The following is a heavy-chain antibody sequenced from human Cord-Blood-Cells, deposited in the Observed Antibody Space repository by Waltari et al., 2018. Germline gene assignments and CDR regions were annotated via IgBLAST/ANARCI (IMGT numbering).Heavy chain of an antibody. CDR1: GGSLSSGGYY. CDR2: IYYSGST. V-gene: IGHV4-31*03. D-gene: IGHD2-21*01. J-gene: IGHJ3*02. Sequence: QVQLQESGPGLAKPSQTLSLTCTVSGGSLSSGGYYWSWIRQHPGKGLEWIGSIYYSGSTYYNPSLKSRVTISVDTSKNQFSLKLSSVTAADTAVYYCAEGYCGGDCYSGAFDIWGQGTMVTVSS. CDR3: AEGYCGGDCYSGAFDI.